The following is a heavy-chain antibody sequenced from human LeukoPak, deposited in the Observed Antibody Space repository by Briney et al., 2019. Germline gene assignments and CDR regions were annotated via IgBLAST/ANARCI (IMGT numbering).Heavy chain of an antibody. Sequence: SETLSLTCAVYGGSFSGYYWSWIRQPPGKGLEWIGEINHSGSTNYNPSLKSRVTISVDKSKNQFSLKLSSVTAADTAVYHCARGGIAARPPDYWGQGTLVTVSS. CDR2: INHSGST. V-gene: IGHV4-34*01. CDR1: GGSFSGYY. CDR3: ARGGIAARPPDY. J-gene: IGHJ4*02. D-gene: IGHD6-6*01.